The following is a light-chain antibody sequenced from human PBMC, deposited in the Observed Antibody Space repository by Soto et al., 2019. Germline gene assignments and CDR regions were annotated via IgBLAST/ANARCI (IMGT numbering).Light chain of an antibody. J-gene: IGLJ2*01. CDR2: EVS. CDR3: SSYTSSNTPV. Sequence: QSAVTQPASVSGSPGQSITISCTGTSSDVGGYNYVSWYQQHPGKAPKLMISEVSNRPSGVSNRFSGSKSGNTASLTISGLQAEDEADYYCSSYTSSNTPVFGGGTKVTVL. V-gene: IGLV2-14*01. CDR1: SSDVGGYNY.